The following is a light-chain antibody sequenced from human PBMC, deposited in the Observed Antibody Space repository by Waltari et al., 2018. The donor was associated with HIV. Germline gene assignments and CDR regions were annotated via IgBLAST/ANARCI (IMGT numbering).Light chain of an antibody. Sequence: QSVLTQPPSASGTPGQRVTISCSGSSSNIGSNPVTWNQQLPGTAPKLRIYSNNQRRSGGPDRFSGSKSGTSASLAISGLQSEDEADYYCAAWDDSLNGPWVFGGGTKLTVL. CDR2: SNN. J-gene: IGLJ3*02. CDR1: SSNIGSNP. V-gene: IGLV1-44*01. CDR3: AAWDDSLNGPWV.